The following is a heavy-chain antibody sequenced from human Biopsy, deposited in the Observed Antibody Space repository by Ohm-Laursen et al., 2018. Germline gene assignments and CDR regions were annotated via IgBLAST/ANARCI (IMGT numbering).Heavy chain of an antibody. V-gene: IGHV4-59*07. J-gene: IGHJ5*01. CDR2: IYYSGTT. CDR3: ARVRGGFLEWFDY. Sequence: SDTLSLTCTVSGESMGTYYWTWIRQPPGKGLEWIVSIYYSGTTNKNPSLKSRVTISVDTSKRQFYLELSSVTAADTAIYYCARVRGGFLEWFDYWGQGTLVTVSS. D-gene: IGHD3-3*01. CDR1: GESMGTYY.